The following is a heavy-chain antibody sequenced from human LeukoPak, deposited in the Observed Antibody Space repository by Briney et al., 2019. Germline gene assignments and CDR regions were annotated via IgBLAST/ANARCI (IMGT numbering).Heavy chain of an antibody. J-gene: IGHJ4*02. CDR3: ARGGIPDY. V-gene: IGHV4-59*01. Sequence: PSETLSLTCAVYGGSFSGYYWSWIRQSPGKGLEWIGYYSGISNYNPSLKSRVTVSVDTSKNQVSLKLRSVTAADTAVYYCARGGIPDYWGQGILVTVSS. CDR2: YSGIS. D-gene: IGHD2-21*01. CDR1: GGSFSGYY.